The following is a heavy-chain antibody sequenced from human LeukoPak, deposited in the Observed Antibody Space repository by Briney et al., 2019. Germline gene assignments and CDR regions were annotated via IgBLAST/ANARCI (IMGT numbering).Heavy chain of an antibody. CDR3: AKDFYYDSSGYCYGIFDY. CDR1: GFTFSSYG. J-gene: IGHJ4*02. Sequence: GGSLRLSCAASGFTFSSYGMHWVRQAPGKGLEWVAVISYDGSNKYYADSVKGRFTISRDNSKNTLYLQMNSLRAEDTAVYYCAKDFYYDSSGYCYGIFDYWGQGTLVTVSS. V-gene: IGHV3-30*18. D-gene: IGHD3-22*01. CDR2: ISYDGSNK.